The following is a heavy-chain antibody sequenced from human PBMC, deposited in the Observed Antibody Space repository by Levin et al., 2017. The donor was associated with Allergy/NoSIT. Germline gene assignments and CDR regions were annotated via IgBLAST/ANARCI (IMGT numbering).Heavy chain of an antibody. Sequence: GGSLRLSCAVSGFTFSNYAMHWVRQAPGKGLEWVAVISYDGSNKYYADSVKGRFTISRDNSKNTLYLQMNSLRTEDTAVYYCARATLRWELLSNAFDIWGQGTMVTVSS. D-gene: IGHD1-26*01. CDR3: ARATLRWELLSNAFDI. J-gene: IGHJ3*02. CDR2: ISYDGSNK. V-gene: IGHV3-30-3*01. CDR1: GFTFSNYA.